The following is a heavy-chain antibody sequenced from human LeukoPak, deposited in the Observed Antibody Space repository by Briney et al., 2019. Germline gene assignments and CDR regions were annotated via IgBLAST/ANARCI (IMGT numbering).Heavy chain of an antibody. CDR2: ICFDGSNK. CDR3: ARDVKSCSGGTCYGADY. V-gene: IGHV3-33*01. Sequence: GGSLRLSCAASGFTFSSYGMHCVRQAPGKGLEWVALICFDGSNKYYSDSVKGRFTISRDNSKNTLYLQMNTLRAEDTAVYYCARDVKSCSGGTCYGADYWGQGTLVTVSS. J-gene: IGHJ4*02. D-gene: IGHD2-15*01. CDR1: GFTFSSYG.